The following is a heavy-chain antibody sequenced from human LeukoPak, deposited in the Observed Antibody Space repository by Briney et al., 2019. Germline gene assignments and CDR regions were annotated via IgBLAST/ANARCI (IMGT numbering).Heavy chain of an antibody. V-gene: IGHV3-20*04. CDR2: IKWNGGST. CDR3: ARGLTRPGWFDP. D-gene: IGHD3-10*01. CDR1: GFTFDDYG. Sequence: GGSLRLSCAASGFTFDDYGMSWVRQAPGKGLEWVSSIKWNGGSTGYADSVKGRFTISRDNAKNSLYLQMNSLRAEDTALYYCARGLTRPGWFDPWGQGTLVTVSS. J-gene: IGHJ5*02.